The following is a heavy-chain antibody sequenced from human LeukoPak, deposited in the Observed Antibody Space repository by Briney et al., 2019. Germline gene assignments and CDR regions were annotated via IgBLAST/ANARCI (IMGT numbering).Heavy chain of an antibody. V-gene: IGHV3-15*01. CDR1: GFTFSNAW. D-gene: IGHD3-22*01. CDR3: TYYYDSSTYYHVDY. J-gene: IGHJ4*02. CDR2: IKSKTNGGTT. Sequence: GGSLRLSCAASGFTFSNAWMSWVRQVPGKGLDWVGRIKSKTNGGTTDHAAPVKGRFTISRDDSKSTLYLQMNSLKTEDTAVYYCTYYYDSSTYYHVDYWGQGTLVTVSS.